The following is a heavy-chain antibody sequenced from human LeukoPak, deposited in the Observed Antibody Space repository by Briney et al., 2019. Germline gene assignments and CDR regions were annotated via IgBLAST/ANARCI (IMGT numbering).Heavy chain of an antibody. J-gene: IGHJ6*02. Sequence: SQTPSLTCTVSGGSISSGSYYWSWIRQPAGTGLEWIGRIYTSGSTNYNPSLKSRVTISVDTSKNQFSLKLSSVTAADTAVYYCARESSHYYGMDVWGQGTTVTVSS. D-gene: IGHD6-6*01. CDR1: GGSISSGSYY. CDR3: ARESSHYYGMDV. CDR2: IYTSGST. V-gene: IGHV4-61*02.